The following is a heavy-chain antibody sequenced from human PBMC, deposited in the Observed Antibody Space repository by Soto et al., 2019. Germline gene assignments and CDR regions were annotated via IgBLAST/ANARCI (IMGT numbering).Heavy chain of an antibody. J-gene: IGHJ4*02. CDR2: ISSSSSYI. D-gene: IGHD3-22*01. CDR3: ARTPNYYDSSGPDY. CDR1: GFTFSSYS. V-gene: IGHV3-21*01. Sequence: LSLTCAASGFTFSSYSMNWVRQAPGKGLEWVSSISSSSSYIYYADSVKGRFTISRDNAKNSLYLQMNSLRAEDTAVYYCARTPNYYDSSGPDYWGQGTLVTVSS.